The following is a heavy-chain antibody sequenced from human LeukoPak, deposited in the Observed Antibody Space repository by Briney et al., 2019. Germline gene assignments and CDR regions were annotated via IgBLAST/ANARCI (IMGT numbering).Heavy chain of an antibody. J-gene: IGHJ6*02. Sequence: GGSMRLSCAASGFTFSSYGMHWVRQAPGKGLEWVAVISYDGSNKYYADSVKGRFTISRDNSKNTLYLQMNSLRAEDTAVYYCAKPMGNGWDPLKAYGMDVWGQGTTVTVSS. D-gene: IGHD6-19*01. CDR2: ISYDGSNK. V-gene: IGHV3-30*18. CDR3: AKPMGNGWDPLKAYGMDV. CDR1: GFTFSSYG.